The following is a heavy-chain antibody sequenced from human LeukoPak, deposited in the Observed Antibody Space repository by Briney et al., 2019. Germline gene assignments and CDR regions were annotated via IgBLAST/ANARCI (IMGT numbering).Heavy chain of an antibody. V-gene: IGHV3-23*01. CDR3: AKETLYSGAFDI. D-gene: IGHD5-12*01. J-gene: IGHJ3*02. Sequence: PGGSLRLSCAASGFTFSSYAMSRVRQAPGKGLEWVSAISGSGGSTYYADSVKGRFTISRDNSKNTLYLQMNSLRVEDTAVYYCAKETLYSGAFDIWGQGTMVTVSS. CDR1: GFTFSSYA. CDR2: ISGSGGST.